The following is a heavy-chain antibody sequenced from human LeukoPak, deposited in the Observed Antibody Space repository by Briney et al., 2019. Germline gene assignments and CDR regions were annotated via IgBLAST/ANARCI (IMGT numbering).Heavy chain of an antibody. Sequence: GGSLRLSCAASGFTVARSFMSWVRQAPGKGLEWVSVIYSGGSTQSADSVKGRFTTARDTSKNTVYLQMNSLRPEDTAVYFCVREAGIAETGSSDYYFDYWGQGTLVTVSS. V-gene: IGHV3-66*02. CDR3: VREAGIAETGSSDYYFDY. CDR2: IYSGGST. CDR1: GFTVARSF. D-gene: IGHD6-19*01. J-gene: IGHJ4*02.